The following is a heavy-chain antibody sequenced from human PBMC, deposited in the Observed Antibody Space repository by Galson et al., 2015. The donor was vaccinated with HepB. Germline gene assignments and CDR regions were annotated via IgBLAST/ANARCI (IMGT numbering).Heavy chain of an antibody. D-gene: IGHD6-19*01. J-gene: IGHJ1*01. CDR3: ASGPARYRGWYRGRPKFFHD. Sequence: SLRLSCADSGFSFNTYAMGWVRQAPGKGPEWVSALSGSGDNKYYADSVKGRFTISRDKSKDTLYLQMNSLSAEDSAIYYCASGPARYRGWYRGRPKFFHDWGQGTVVTVSS. CDR1: GFSFNTYA. V-gene: IGHV3-23*01. CDR2: LSGSGDNK.